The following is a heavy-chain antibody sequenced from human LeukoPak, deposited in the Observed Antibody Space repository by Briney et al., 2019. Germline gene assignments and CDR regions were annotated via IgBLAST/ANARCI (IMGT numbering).Heavy chain of an antibody. CDR2: IYTSGST. J-gene: IGHJ4*02. V-gene: IGHV4-4*07. CDR3: ARVQYSSSWYGFDY. Sequence: SETLSLTCTVSGGSISSYYWSWIRQPAGKGLEWVGRIYTSGSTNYNPSLKSRVTMSVDTSKSQFSLKLSSVAAADTAVYYCARVQYSSSWYGFDYWGQGTLVTVSS. CDR1: GGSISSYY. D-gene: IGHD6-13*01.